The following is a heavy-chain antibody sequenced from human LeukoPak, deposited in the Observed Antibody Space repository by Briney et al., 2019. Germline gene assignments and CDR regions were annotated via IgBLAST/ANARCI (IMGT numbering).Heavy chain of an antibody. Sequence: ASVKVSCKASGYTFTSYGISWVRQAPGQGLEWMGWISAYNGNTNYAQKLQGRVTMTTDTSTSTAYMELRSLRSDDTAVYYCARGPNGYSWNYGWFDPWGQGTLVTVSS. CDR3: ARGPNGYSWNYGWFDP. CDR2: ISAYNGNT. V-gene: IGHV1-18*01. CDR1: GYTFTSYG. J-gene: IGHJ5*02. D-gene: IGHD1-7*01.